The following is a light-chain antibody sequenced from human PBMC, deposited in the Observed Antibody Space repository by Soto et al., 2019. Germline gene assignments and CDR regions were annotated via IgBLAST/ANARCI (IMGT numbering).Light chain of an antibody. CDR1: QSVRNSY. CDR2: GAS. CDR3: QQYNIWGS. Sequence: EILLTQSPGTLSLSPGERATLSCRASQSVRNSYLAWYQQKPGQAPRLLIYGASGRATGIPDRFSGSGSGTDFTLTINSLQSDDSAVYYCQQYNIWGSFGGGAKVEIK. J-gene: IGKJ4*01. V-gene: IGKV3-20*01.